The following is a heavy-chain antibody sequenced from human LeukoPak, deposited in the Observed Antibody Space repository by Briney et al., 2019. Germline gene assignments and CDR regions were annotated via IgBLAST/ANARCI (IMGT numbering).Heavy chain of an antibody. V-gene: IGHV1-2*02. D-gene: IGHD1-26*01. CDR2: INPSSGGT. Sequence: RRASVKVSCKASGYSFTGHYMHWVRQAPEQGLEWMGWINPSSGGTHYAQKFQARVTMTRDTSISTAYMELSRLRSDDTAVYYCAREVGATMSHFDSWGQGTLVTVSS. J-gene: IGHJ4*02. CDR3: AREVGATMSHFDS. CDR1: GYSFTGHY.